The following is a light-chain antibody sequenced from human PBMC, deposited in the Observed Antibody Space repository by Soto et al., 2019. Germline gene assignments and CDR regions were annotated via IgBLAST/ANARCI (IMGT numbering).Light chain of an antibody. CDR2: DVS. CDR3: SSYTTSSTLYVV. J-gene: IGLJ2*01. V-gene: IGLV2-14*01. CDR1: SSDVGGYNY. Sequence: QSALTQPASVSGSPGQSITISCTGTSSDVGGYNYVSWYQQHPGKAPKLMIYDVSNRPSGVSNRFSGSKSGNTASLTISGLQAEDEAAYYCSSYTTSSTLYVVFGGGTKVTVL.